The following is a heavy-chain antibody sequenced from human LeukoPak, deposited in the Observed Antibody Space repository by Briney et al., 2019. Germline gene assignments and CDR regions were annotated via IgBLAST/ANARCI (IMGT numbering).Heavy chain of an antibody. D-gene: IGHD2-21*01. CDR2: IRNKANSYTT. V-gene: IGHV3-72*01. CDR1: GFSFSDHY. J-gene: IGHJ4*02. CDR3: ATICGGDCHNSIDY. Sequence: GGSLRLSCAASGFSFSDHYMDWVRQAPGKGLEWVGRIRNKANSYTTEYAASVKGRFIISRDDSKNSLYLQMNSLKTEDTAVYYCATICGGDCHNSIDYWGQGTRVTVSS.